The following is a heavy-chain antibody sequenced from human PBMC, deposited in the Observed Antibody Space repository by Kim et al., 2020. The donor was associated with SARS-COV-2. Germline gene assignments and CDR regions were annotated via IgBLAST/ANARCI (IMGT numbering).Heavy chain of an antibody. D-gene: IGHD3-16*01. V-gene: IGHV7-4-1*02. CDR1: GYTFTTYA. Sequence: ASVKVSCKASGYTFTTYALNWVRQAPGQGLEWMGWINTKTGNPTYAQGFTGRFVFSLDTSVSSAYLQITSLKAEDTAVYYCARDLMGEGQVLRKVRGEFDYWGQGTLVTVSS. CDR3: ARDLMGEGQVLRKVRGEFDY. CDR2: INTKTGNP. J-gene: IGHJ4*02.